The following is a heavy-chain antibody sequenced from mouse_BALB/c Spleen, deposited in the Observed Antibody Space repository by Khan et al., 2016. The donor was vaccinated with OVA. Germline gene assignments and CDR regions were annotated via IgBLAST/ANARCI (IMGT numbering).Heavy chain of an antibody. CDR1: GFSLTDYG. Sequence: QVQLQQSGPGLVAPSQSLSITCTISGFSLTDYGVHWVRQPPGKGLEWLVVIWSDGSTTYNSALKSRLSIIKDNSKSQIFLKMNSLQTDDTAMYYCARQPYYPYYIMDYWGQGTSGTVSS. CDR2: IWSDGST. D-gene: IGHD2-10*01. J-gene: IGHJ4*01. V-gene: IGHV2-6-1*01. CDR3: ARQPYYPYYIMDY.